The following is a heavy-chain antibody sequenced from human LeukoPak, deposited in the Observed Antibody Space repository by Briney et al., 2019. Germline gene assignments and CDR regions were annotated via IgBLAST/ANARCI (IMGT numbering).Heavy chain of an antibody. CDR2: IIPVLNIT. D-gene: IGHD5-18*01. J-gene: IGHJ6*02. V-gene: IGHV1-69*04. CDR1: GGTFSTSA. CDR3: ARDQGLTAPPPYGLDV. Sequence: SVKVSCKASGGTFSTSAITWVRQAPGQGLEWMGRIIPVLNITTYAQRFQGRVTITADTSTSTVYMELSSLRSEETAVYYCARDQGLTAPPPYGLDVWGQGTTVIVSS.